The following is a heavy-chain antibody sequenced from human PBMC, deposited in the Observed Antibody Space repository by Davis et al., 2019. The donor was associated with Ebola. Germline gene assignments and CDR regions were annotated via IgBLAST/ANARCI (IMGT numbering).Heavy chain of an antibody. CDR1: EFTFSNYW. V-gene: IGHV3-74*03. CDR3: ATPTIFGPLYMNV. D-gene: IGHD3-3*01. Sequence: PGGSLRLSCAASEFTFSNYWMHWVRQAPGKGLVWVSRINGDGTITTYADSVKGRFTISRDNAKNTVFLQMNSLRVEDTAIYYCATPTIFGPLYMNVWGKGTTVIVSS. J-gene: IGHJ6*03. CDR2: INGDGTIT.